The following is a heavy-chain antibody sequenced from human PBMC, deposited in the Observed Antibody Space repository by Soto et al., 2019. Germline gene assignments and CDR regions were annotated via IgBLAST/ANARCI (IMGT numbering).Heavy chain of an antibody. D-gene: IGHD6-6*01. CDR2: ISGSGGST. CDR3: AKASRGSEYSSSYYFDY. CDR1: GFTFSSYA. V-gene: IGHV3-23*01. J-gene: IGHJ4*02. Sequence: GGSLRLSCAASGFTFSSYAMSWVRQAPGKGLEWVSAISGSGGSTYYADSVKGRFTISRDNSKNTLYLQMNSLRAEDTAVYYCAKASRGSEYSSSYYFDYWGQGTLVTVSS.